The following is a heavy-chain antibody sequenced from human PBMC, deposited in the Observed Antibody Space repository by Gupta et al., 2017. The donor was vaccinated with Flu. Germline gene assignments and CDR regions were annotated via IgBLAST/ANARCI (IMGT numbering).Heavy chain of an antibody. D-gene: IGHD3-22*01. CDR3: ARGFPKYYDSSGYYSDWFDY. J-gene: IGHJ4*02. V-gene: IGHV1-8*01. CDR1: GYTFTSYD. Sequence: QVQLVQSGAEVKKPGASVKVSCKASGYTFTSYDINWVRQATGQGLEWMGWMNPNSGNTGYAQKFQGRVTMTRNTSISTAYMELSSLRSEDTAVYYCARGFPKYYDSSGYYSDWFDYWGQGTLVTVSS. CDR2: MNPNSGNT.